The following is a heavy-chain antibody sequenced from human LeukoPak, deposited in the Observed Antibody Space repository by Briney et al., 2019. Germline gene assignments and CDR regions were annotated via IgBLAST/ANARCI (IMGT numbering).Heavy chain of an antibody. J-gene: IGHJ5*02. V-gene: IGHV1-46*01. CDR3: ARVRGTRTIFGVVTNWFDP. CDR1: AYTFTSYY. D-gene: IGHD3-3*01. Sequence: ASVKVSCKASAYTFTSYYMHWVRQPPGQGLEWMGIINPSGGSTSYAQKFQGRVTMTRDTSTSTVYMELSSLRSEDTAVYYCARVRGTRTIFGVVTNWFDPWGQGTLVTVSS. CDR2: INPSGGST.